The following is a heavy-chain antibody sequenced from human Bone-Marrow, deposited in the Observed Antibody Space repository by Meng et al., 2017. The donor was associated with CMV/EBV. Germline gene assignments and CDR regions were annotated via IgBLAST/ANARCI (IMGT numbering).Heavy chain of an antibody. CDR3: ARLKLSAYYYYGMDV. Sequence: ASVKVSCKASGYTFTSYAMHWVRQAPGQGLEWMGWINPNSGGTNYAQKFQGRVTMTRDTSISTAYMELSRLRSDDTAVYYCARLKLSAYYYYGMDVWGQGTTVTVAS. CDR1: GYTFTSYA. V-gene: IGHV1-2*02. D-gene: IGHD1-7*01. J-gene: IGHJ6*02. CDR2: INPNSGGT.